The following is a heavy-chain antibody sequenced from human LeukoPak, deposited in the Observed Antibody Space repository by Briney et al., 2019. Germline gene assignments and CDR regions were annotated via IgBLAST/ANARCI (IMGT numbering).Heavy chain of an antibody. Sequence: SETLSLTCTVSGGSISSGGYYWSWIRQHPGKGLEWIGYIYYSGSTYYNPSLKSRVTISVDTSKNQFSLKLSSVTAADTAVYYCARSYDSSGYYTPTAGYWGQGTLVTVPS. CDR1: GGSISSGGYY. V-gene: IGHV4-31*03. J-gene: IGHJ4*02. D-gene: IGHD3-22*01. CDR2: IYYSGST. CDR3: ARSYDSSGYYTPTAGY.